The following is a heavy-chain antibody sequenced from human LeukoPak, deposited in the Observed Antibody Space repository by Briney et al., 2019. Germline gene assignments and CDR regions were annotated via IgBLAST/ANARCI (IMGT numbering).Heavy chain of an antibody. CDR1: GFNFGTYS. J-gene: IGHJ4*02. CDR2: IWYDGSNE. V-gene: IGHV3-33*01. CDR3: AREMAV. D-gene: IGHD2-8*01. Sequence: GGSLRLSCAASGFNFGTYSMHWARQAPGKGLEWVAVIWYDGSNEDYVDSVKGRFTISRDNSKNTLYLQMNSLRAEDTAVYYCAREMAVWGQGALVTVSS.